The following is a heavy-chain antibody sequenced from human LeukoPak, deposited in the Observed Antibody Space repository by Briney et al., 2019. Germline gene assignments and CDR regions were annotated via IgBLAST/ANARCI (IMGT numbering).Heavy chain of an antibody. V-gene: IGHV3-21*01. CDR2: ISSSSSYI. CDR1: GFTFSSYS. J-gene: IGHJ4*02. D-gene: IGHD5-18*01. CDR3: ASSGTAMGENDY. Sequence: GGSLRLSCAASGFTFSSYSMNWVRLAPGKGLEWVSSISSSSSYIYYADSVKGRFTISRDNAKNSLYLQMNSLRAEDTAVYYCASSGTAMGENDYWGQGTLVTVSS.